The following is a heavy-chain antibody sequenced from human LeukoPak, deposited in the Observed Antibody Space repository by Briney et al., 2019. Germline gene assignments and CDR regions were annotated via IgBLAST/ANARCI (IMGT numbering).Heavy chain of an antibody. CDR3: ARKRLNYVDS. V-gene: IGHV3-11*04. Sequence: PGGSLRLSCAASGFTFSDYYMTWIRQTPGKGLEWVSFISSRGDPTFYADSVKGRFTMSRDNAKNSLYLQMNSLRAEDTAVYYCARKRLNYVDSWGQGTLVTVSS. J-gene: IGHJ4*02. CDR2: ISSRGDPT. CDR1: GFTFSDYY.